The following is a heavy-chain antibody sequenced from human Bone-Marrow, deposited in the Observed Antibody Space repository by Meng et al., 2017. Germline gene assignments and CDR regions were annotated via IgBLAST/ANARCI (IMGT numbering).Heavy chain of an antibody. Sequence: GGSLRLSCAASGFTFDDYAMHWVRQAPGKGLEWVSGISWNSGSIGYADSVKGRFTISRDNSKNTLYLQMNSLRAEDTAVYYCARGTYPYSSSHNWFDPWGQGTRVTVSS. D-gene: IGHD6-6*01. CDR2: ISWNSGSI. CDR1: GFTFDDYA. CDR3: ARGTYPYSSSHNWFDP. V-gene: IGHV3-9*01. J-gene: IGHJ5*02.